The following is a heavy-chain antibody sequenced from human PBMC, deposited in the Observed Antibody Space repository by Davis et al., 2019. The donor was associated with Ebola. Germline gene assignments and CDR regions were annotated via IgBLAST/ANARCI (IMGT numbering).Heavy chain of an antibody. D-gene: IGHD2-21*02. V-gene: IGHV1-69*06. CDR3: ARAYCGGDCYSGWFDP. CDR1: GGTFSSYA. Sequence: AASVKVSCKASGGTFSSYAISWVRQASGQGLEWMGEIIPIFGTANYAQKFQGRVTITADKSTSTAYMELSSLRSEDTAVYYCARAYCGGDCYSGWFDPWGQGTLVTVSS. J-gene: IGHJ5*02. CDR2: IIPIFGTA.